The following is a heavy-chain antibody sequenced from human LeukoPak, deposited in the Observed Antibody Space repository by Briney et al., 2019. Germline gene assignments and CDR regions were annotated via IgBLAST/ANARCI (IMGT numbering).Heavy chain of an antibody. CDR3: ARERCGGGSCYIFEY. Sequence: GASVKVSCKASGYTFTGYYIHWVRQAPGQGLEWVGWMNPDSGGTNNAQKFQGRVTMTRDTSLTTAYLELSSLRSDDTAVYYCARERCGGGSCYIFEYWGQGTLVTVSS. J-gene: IGHJ4*02. CDR2: MNPDSGGT. V-gene: IGHV1-2*02. D-gene: IGHD2-15*01. CDR1: GYTFTGYY.